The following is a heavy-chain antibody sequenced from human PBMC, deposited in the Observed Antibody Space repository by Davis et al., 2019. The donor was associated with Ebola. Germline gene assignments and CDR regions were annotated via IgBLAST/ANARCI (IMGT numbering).Heavy chain of an antibody. V-gene: IGHV1-58*02. D-gene: IGHD1-26*01. J-gene: IGHJ6*02. CDR2: IVVGSGNT. CDR3: ARGFTTDYYYYGMDV. CDR1: GFTFTSSA. Sequence: AASVKVSCKASGFTFTSSAMQWVRQARGQRLEWIGWIVVGSGNTNYAQKFQERVTITRDMSTSTAYMELSSLRSEDTAVYYCARGFTTDYYYYGMDVWGQGTTVTVSS.